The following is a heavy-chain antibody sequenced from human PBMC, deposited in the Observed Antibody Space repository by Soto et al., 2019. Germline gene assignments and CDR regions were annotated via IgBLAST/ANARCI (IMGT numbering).Heavy chain of an antibody. CDR2: TGYSRLTT. J-gene: IGHJ4*02. CDR3: AKVNSTSRSFDY. Sequence: HPGGSLRLSCAASGLNFSILAMSWVRRAPGKGLEWVSTTGYSRLTTYYADSVKGRFTVSRDNSKNTLDLQMSSLRAEDTAVYYCAKVNSTSRSFDYWGQGTLVTVSS. V-gene: IGHV3-23*01. D-gene: IGHD6-6*01. CDR1: GLNFSILA.